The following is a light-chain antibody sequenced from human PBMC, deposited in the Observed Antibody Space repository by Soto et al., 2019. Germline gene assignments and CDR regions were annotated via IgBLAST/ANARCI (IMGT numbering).Light chain of an antibody. J-gene: IGLJ2*01. V-gene: IGLV2-14*01. CDR2: EVS. Sequence: QSALTQPASVSGSPGQSITISCTGTSSDVGDYNYVSWYQHHPGKAPKLIIYEVSNRPSGVSNRFSGSKSGNTASLTISGLQAADEADYYCSSYTSSSTLVFGGGTQLTVL. CDR3: SSYTSSSTLV. CDR1: SSDVGDYNY.